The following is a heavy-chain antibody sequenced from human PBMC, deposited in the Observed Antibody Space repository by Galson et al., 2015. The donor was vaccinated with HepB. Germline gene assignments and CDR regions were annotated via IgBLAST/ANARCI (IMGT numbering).Heavy chain of an antibody. Sequence: SLRLSCAASGFTFSTHWMTWVRQAPGKGLEWVANIKQDGSEKYYVDSVKGRFTISRDNAKNSLYLQMNSLRAEDTAVYYCARDVAVAAVGSFGIWSQGTMVTVSS. CDR3: ARDVAVAAVGSFGI. J-gene: IGHJ3*02. D-gene: IGHD6-19*01. V-gene: IGHV3-7*01. CDR1: GFTFSTHW. CDR2: IKQDGSEK.